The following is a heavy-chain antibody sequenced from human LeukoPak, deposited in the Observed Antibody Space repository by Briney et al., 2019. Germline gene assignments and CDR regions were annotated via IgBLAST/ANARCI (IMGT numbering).Heavy chain of an antibody. D-gene: IGHD3-10*01. V-gene: IGHV3-30-3*01. CDR3: ARTREGYYGSGSYYYYYGMDV. J-gene: IGHJ6*02. Sequence: QSGGSLRLSCAASGFTFSSYAMHWVRQAPGKGLEWVAVISYDGSNKYYADSVKGRFTISRDNSKNTLYLQMNSLRAEDTAVYYCARTREGYYGSGSYYYYYGMDVWGQGTTVTVSS. CDR1: GFTFSSYA. CDR2: ISYDGSNK.